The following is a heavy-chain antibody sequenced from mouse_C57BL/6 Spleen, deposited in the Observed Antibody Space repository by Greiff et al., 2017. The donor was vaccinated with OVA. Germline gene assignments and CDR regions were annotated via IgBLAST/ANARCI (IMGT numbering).Heavy chain of an antibody. D-gene: IGHD1-1*01. V-gene: IGHV1-81*01. CDR2: IYPSSSNT. Sequence: QVQLQQSGAELVRPGASVKLSCKASGYTFTSYGISWVKQSTGQGLEWIGEIYPSSSNTYYNEKFKGKATMTADKSSSTAYMELRSLTSEDSAAYLCARDLTPEGADWGQGTLVTVAA. CDR3: ARDLTPEGAD. J-gene: IGHJ3*01. CDR1: GYTFTSYG.